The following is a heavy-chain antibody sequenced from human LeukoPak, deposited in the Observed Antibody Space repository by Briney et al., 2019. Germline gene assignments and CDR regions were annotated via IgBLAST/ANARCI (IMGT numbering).Heavy chain of an antibody. J-gene: IGHJ4*02. CDR2: ISGSGGST. Sequence: PGGSLRLSCAASGFALSSYAMGWVRQAPGKGLEWVSGISGSGGSTYYADSVKGRFTISRDNSKNTLYLQMNSLRAEDTAVYYCAKGKYSSGGVPDYWGQGTLVTVSS. V-gene: IGHV3-23*01. CDR1: GFALSSYA. D-gene: IGHD6-19*01. CDR3: AKGKYSSGGVPDY.